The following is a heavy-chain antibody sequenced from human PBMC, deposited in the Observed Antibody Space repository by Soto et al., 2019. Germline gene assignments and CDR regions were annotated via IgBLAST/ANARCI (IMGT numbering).Heavy chain of an antibody. CDR1: GGSISSGGYS. D-gene: IGHD2-21*02. J-gene: IGHJ6*02. CDR3: ARDLWGYCGTDCYPLDV. V-gene: IGHV4-30-2*01. CDR2: IYHSGST. Sequence: PSETLSLTCAVSGGSISSGGYSWSWIRRPPGKGLEWIGYIYHSGSTYYNPSLKSRVTISVDTSKNQFSLKLNSVTAADTAVYYCARDLWGYCGTDCYPLDVWGQGTTVTVSS.